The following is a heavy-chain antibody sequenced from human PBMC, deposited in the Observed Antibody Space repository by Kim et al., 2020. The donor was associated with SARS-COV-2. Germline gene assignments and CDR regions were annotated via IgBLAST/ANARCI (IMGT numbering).Heavy chain of an antibody. CDR1: GYTFTNFA. CDR3: AREALGLDV. V-gene: IGHV7-4-1*02. CDR2: ININTGNP. J-gene: IGHJ6*02. Sequence: ASVKVSCKASGYTFTNFAINWVRQAPGQGLEWMGWININTGNPMYAQGFTGRFVFSFDTSVHTAFLQISSLKREDTAVYYCAREALGLDVWGQGTTVIVAS.